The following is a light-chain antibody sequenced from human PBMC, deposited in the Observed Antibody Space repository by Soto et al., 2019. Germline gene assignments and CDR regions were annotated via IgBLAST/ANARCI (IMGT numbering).Light chain of an antibody. CDR3: QQSYSTPPLT. CDR1: QSISSY. J-gene: IGKJ4*01. Sequence: DIQMTQSPSSLSASVGDRVTITCRASQSISSYLNWYQQKPGKAPKLLIYAASSLPSEVPSRYIGSGAGTDFTLTISSLQPEDFATDYCQQSYSTPPLTFGGGTKVDIK. V-gene: IGKV1-39*01. CDR2: AAS.